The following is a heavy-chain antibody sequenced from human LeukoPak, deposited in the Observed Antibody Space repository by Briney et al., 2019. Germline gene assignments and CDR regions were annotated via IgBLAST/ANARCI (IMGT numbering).Heavy chain of an antibody. CDR3: ARDRITMVRGALRYYGMDV. CDR2: MYYSGST. D-gene: IGHD3-10*01. V-gene: IGHV4-59*01. J-gene: IGHJ6*02. Sequence: SETLSLTCTVSVGSINNYYWSWIRQPPGKGLEWIGYMYYSGSTNYNPSRKSRVTISLDTSKNQFSLKLNSVTAADTAVYYCARDRITMVRGALRYYGMDVWGQGTTVTVSS. CDR1: VGSINNYY.